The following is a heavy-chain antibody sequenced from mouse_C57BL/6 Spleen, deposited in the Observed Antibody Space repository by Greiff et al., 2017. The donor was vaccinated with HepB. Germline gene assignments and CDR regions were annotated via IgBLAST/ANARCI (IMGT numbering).Heavy chain of an antibody. D-gene: IGHD3-2*02. CDR3: STAQALDY. J-gene: IGHJ2*01. CDR2: IDPENGDT. V-gene: IGHV14-4*01. Sequence: EVNVVESGAELVRPGASVKLSCTASGFNIKDDYMHWVKQRPEQGLEWIGWIDPENGDTEYASKFQGKATITADTSSNTAYLQLSSLTSEDTAVYYCSTAQALDYWGQGTTLTVSS. CDR1: GFNIKDDY.